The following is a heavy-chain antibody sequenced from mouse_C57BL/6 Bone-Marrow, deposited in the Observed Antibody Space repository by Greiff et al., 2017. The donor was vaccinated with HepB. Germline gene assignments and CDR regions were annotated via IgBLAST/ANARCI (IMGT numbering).Heavy chain of an antibody. CDR1: GFTFSDYY. V-gene: IGHV5-12*01. CDR3: ARLSSNWDYLDY. CDR2: ISNGGGST. Sequence: EVKVEESGGGLVQPGGSLKLSCAASGFTFSDYYMYWVRQTPEKRLEWVAYISNGGGSTYYPDTVKGRFTISRDNAKNPWYLPMSRPKSEDTAMYYRARLSSNWDYLDYWGQGTTLTVSS. D-gene: IGHD4-1*01. J-gene: IGHJ2*01.